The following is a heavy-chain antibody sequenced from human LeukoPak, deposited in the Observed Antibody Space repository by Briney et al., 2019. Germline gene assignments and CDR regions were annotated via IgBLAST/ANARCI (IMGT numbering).Heavy chain of an antibody. V-gene: IGHV1-18*01. CDR2: ISAYNGNT. J-gene: IGHJ4*02. CDR1: GYTFTSYG. D-gene: IGHD6-19*01. Sequence: GASVKVSCKASGYTFTSYGISWVRQAPGQGLEWVGWISAYNGNTNYAQKLQGRVTMTTDTSTSTAYMELRSLRSDDTAVNYCARDLAVAGALHFDYWGQGTLVTVSS. CDR3: ARDLAVAGALHFDY.